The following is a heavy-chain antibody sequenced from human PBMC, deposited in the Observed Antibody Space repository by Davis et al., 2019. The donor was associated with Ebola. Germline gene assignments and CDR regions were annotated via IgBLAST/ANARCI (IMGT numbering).Heavy chain of an antibody. V-gene: IGHV3-7*01. Sequence: ESLKISCAASGFTFSSYWMSWVRQAPGKGLEWVANIKQDGSEKYYVDSVKGRFTISRDNAKNSLYLQMNSLRAEDTAVYYCARDLTSGPAASMDVWGQGTTVTVSS. D-gene: IGHD2-8*01. J-gene: IGHJ6*02. CDR2: IKQDGSEK. CDR3: ARDLTSGPAASMDV. CDR1: GFTFSSYW.